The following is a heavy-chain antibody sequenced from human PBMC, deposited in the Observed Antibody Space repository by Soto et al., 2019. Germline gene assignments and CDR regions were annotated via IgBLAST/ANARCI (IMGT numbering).Heavy chain of an antibody. V-gene: IGHV5-10-1*01. Sequence: GESLKISCKVSVYSFTSYWISWVRQMPGKGLEWMGRIDPSDSYTNYSPSFQGHVTISADKSISTAYLQWSSLKASDTAMYYCARRRAGQLAGGFDYWGQGTLVTVSS. CDR2: IDPSDSYT. D-gene: IGHD6-6*01. CDR3: ARRRAGQLAGGFDY. CDR1: VYSFTSYW. J-gene: IGHJ4*02.